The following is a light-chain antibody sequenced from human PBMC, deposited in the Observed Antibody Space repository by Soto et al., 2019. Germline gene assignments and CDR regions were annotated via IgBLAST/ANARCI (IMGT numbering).Light chain of an antibody. Sequence: EIVLTQSPGTLSLSPGERATLSCRASQSVGSSNLAWYQQKPGQAPRLLIYGASSRATGIPDRFSGSGSGTDFTLTISRLEPEDFAVYYCQQYGSSSYTFGQGTKLEIK. CDR2: GAS. CDR1: QSVGSSN. V-gene: IGKV3-20*01. J-gene: IGKJ2*01. CDR3: QQYGSSSYT.